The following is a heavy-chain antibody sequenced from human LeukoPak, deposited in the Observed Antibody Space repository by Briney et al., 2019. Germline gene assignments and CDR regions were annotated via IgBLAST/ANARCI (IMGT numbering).Heavy chain of an antibody. V-gene: IGHV3-9*01. D-gene: IGHD3-9*01. CDR3: AREIRYFDWLLSSEP. Sequence: PGRSLRLSCAASGFIFDDYAMHWVRQAPGKGLEWVSGISWNSDQIAYADAVKGRFTISRDNAKNSLYLQMNSLRAEDTALYYCAREIRYFDWLLSSEPWGQGTLVTVSS. J-gene: IGHJ4*02. CDR1: GFIFDDYA. CDR2: ISWNSDQI.